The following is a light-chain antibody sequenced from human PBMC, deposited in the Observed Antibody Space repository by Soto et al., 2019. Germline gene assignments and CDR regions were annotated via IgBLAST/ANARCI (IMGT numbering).Light chain of an antibody. CDR2: DAS. CDR3: QQYNSYSVT. V-gene: IGKV1-5*01. Sequence: GDRVTITCRASQSISSWLAWYQQKPGKAPKLLIYDASSLESGVPSRFSGSGSGTELTLTISSLQPDDFATYYCQQYNSYSVTFGQGTRLEIK. J-gene: IGKJ5*01. CDR1: QSISSW.